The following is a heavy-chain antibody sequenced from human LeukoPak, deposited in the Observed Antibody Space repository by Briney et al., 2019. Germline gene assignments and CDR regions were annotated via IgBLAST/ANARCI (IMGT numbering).Heavy chain of an antibody. V-gene: IGHV4-59*08. J-gene: IGHJ5*02. CDR2: IYSSGAT. CDR1: DNSISSYY. Sequence: SETLSLTCTVSDNSISSYYWSWIRQPPGKGPEWIAYIYSSGATSYNPSLRSRVSISLDTSNNQFSLKLSSVTAADTAVYYCARQMYCSSSSCYLGRWFDPWGQGTLVTVSS. CDR3: ARQMYCSSSSCYLGRWFDP. D-gene: IGHD2-2*01.